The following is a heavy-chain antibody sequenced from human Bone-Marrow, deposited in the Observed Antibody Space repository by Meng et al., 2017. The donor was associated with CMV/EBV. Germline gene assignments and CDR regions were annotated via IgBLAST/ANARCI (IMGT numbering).Heavy chain of an antibody. CDR3: ARDITARRPSGVYYYYGLDV. J-gene: IGHJ6*02. Sequence: SVKVSCKASGDTFNNYAISWVRQAPGQGLEWMGGIIPILSVTNYAQKFQGRVTITADKSTSSAYMELSSLRSDDTAVYYCARDITARRPSGVYYYYGLDVWAQGTTVTVSS. D-gene: IGHD6-6*01. V-gene: IGHV1-69*10. CDR1: GDTFNNYA. CDR2: IIPILSVT.